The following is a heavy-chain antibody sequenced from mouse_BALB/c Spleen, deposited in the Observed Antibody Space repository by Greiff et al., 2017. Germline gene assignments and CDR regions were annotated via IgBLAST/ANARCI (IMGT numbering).Heavy chain of an antibody. Sequence: VQLQQSGAELAKPGASVKMSCKASGYTFTSYWMHWVKQRPGQGLEWIGYINPSTGYTEYNQKFKDKATLTADKSSSTAYMQLSSLTSEDSAVYYCARWGWLPSMDYWGQGTAVTVSS. J-gene: IGHJ4*01. V-gene: IGHV1-7*01. CDR1: GYTFTSYW. D-gene: IGHD2-3*01. CDR2: INPSTGYT. CDR3: ARWGWLPSMDY.